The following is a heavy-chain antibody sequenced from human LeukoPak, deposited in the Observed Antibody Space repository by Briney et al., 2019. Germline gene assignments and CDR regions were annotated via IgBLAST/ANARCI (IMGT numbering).Heavy chain of an antibody. Sequence: PGGSLRLSCTASGFTFSNFWMGWVRQAPGKGLEWVSAISGSGGSTYYADSVKGRFTISRDNSKNTLYLQMNSLRAEDTAVYYCAKGLTGYYGSGSSYYFDYWGQGTLVTVSS. CDR3: AKGLTGYYGSGSSYYFDY. D-gene: IGHD3-10*01. V-gene: IGHV3-23*01. J-gene: IGHJ4*02. CDR1: GFTFSNFW. CDR2: ISGSGGST.